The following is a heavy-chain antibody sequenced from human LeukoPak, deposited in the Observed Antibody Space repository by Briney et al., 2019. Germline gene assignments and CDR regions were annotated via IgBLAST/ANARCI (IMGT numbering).Heavy chain of an antibody. V-gene: IGHV5-51*01. CDR1: GYSFTSYW. CDR2: IYAGDSDT. D-gene: IGHD2-2*01. Sequence: GESLKISCKGSGYSFTSYWIGWVRQMPGKGLEWMGIIYAGDSDTRYSPSFQGQVTISVDKSISTAYLQWSSLQASDTAMYYCARAIGTSQFYFYYGMDVWGQGTTVTVSS. J-gene: IGHJ6*02. CDR3: ARAIGTSQFYFYYGMDV.